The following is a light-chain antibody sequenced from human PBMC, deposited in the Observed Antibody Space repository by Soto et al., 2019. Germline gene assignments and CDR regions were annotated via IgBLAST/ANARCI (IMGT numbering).Light chain of an antibody. CDR2: GAS. J-gene: IGKJ1*01. CDR1: QSVSSN. CDR3: QQYNNWPPVT. V-gene: IGKV3-15*01. Sequence: EIVMTQSPATLSVSPGDRATLSCRASQSVSSNLAWYQQKPGQAPRLLIYGASTRDTGIPARFSGSGSGTEYTLTISSLQSEDFAVYYCQQYNNWPPVTFGQGTKVEIK.